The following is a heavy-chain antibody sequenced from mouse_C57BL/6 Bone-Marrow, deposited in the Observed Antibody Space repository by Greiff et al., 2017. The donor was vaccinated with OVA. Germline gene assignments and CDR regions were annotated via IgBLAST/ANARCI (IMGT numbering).Heavy chain of an antibody. CDR1: GFTFTDYY. V-gene: IGHV7-3*01. CDR2: IRNKANGYTT. Sequence: EVMLVESGGGLVQPGGSLSLSCAASGFTFTDYYMSWVRQPPGKALEWLGFIRNKANGYTTEYSASVKGRFTISRDNSQSILYLQMNALRAEDSATYYCARSLTVVAYYFDYWGQGTTLTVSS. J-gene: IGHJ2*01. CDR3: ARSLTVVAYYFDY. D-gene: IGHD1-1*01.